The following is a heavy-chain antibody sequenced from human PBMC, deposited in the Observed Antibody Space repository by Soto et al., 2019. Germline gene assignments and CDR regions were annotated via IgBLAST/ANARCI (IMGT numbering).Heavy chain of an antibody. J-gene: IGHJ5*02. V-gene: IGHV4-59*01. CDR1: GGSISSYY. Sequence: PSETLSLTCTVSGGSISSYYWSWIRQPPGKGLEWIGYIYYSGSTNYNPSLKSRVTISVDTSKNQFSLKLSSVTAADTAVYYCARGITKYDYGPCGQGTLVTVSS. D-gene: IGHD4-17*01. CDR2: IYYSGST. CDR3: ARGITKYDYGP.